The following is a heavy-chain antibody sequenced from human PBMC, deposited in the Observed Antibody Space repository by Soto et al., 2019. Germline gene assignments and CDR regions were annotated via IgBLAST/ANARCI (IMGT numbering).Heavy chain of an antibody. J-gene: IGHJ5*02. Sequence: EVQLLESGGGLVQPGGSLRLSCAASGFSFSSYAMSWVRQAPGKGLEWVSAISGSGGSTYYADSVKGRFTISRDNSKNTLYLQMNSLRAEDTAVYYCAKNKGVGSSLIWFDPWGQGTLVTVSS. CDR3: AKNKGVGSSLIWFDP. V-gene: IGHV3-23*01. CDR1: GFSFSSYA. D-gene: IGHD6-6*01. CDR2: ISGSGGST.